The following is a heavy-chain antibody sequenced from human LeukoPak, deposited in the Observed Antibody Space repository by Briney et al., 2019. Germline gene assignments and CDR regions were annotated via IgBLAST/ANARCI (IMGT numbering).Heavy chain of an antibody. CDR2: IKEDGSDK. CDR3: VPLNWNPPGDFDH. J-gene: IGHJ4*02. V-gene: IGHV3-7*01. Sequence: GKSLGLSCAASGFTFSNYWMNWVRQAPGKGLEWVANIKEDGSDKYYVDSVKGRFSISKDNAKNSLYLQMNSLRVEDTAVYYCVPLNWNPPGDFDHWGQGTLVTVSS. D-gene: IGHD1-20*01. CDR1: GFTFSNYW.